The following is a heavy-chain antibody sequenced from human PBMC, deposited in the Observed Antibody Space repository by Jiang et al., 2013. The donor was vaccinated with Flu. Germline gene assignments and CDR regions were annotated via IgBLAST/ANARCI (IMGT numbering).Heavy chain of an antibody. V-gene: IGHV1-3*01. CDR3: ARPPGLAVAGYYFDY. J-gene: IGHJ4*02. CDR1: GYAFTDYA. Sequence: GYAFTDYAMHWVRQAPGQRLEWMGWIYPGNGNTKYSQKLQDRVTITRDTSASTAYMELSSLRSEDTAIYYCARPPGLAVAGYYFDYWGQGTLVTVSS. CDR2: IYPGNGNT. D-gene: IGHD6-19*01.